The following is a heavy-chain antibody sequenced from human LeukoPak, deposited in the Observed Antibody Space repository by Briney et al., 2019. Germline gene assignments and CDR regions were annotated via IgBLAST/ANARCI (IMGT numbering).Heavy chain of an antibody. CDR2: ISGSGGST. CDR1: GFTFSSYA. J-gene: IGHJ4*02. CDR3: AKGGIVGATTGGDIDY. V-gene: IGHV3-23*01. D-gene: IGHD1-26*01. Sequence: GSLRLSCAASGFTFSSYAMSWVRQAPGKGLEWVSAISGSGGSTYYADSVKGRFTISRDNSKNTLYLQMNSLGAEDTAVYYCAKGGIVGATTGGDIDYWGQGTLVTVSS.